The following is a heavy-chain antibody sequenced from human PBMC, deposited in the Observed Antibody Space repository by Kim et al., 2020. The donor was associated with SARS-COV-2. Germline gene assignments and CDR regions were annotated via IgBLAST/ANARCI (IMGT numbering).Heavy chain of an antibody. CDR3: TRAGDYYASGNYYETDY. Sequence: GGSLRLSCAASGFTFSTYAMSWVRQAPGKGLEWISGISNSGGSTYYADSVKGRFTISRDISRNTLYLHMNSLRAEDTAIYYCTRAGDYYASGNYYETDYWGQGTLVTVSS. V-gene: IGHV3-23*01. D-gene: IGHD3-10*01. J-gene: IGHJ4*02. CDR1: GFTFSTYA. CDR2: ISNSGGST.